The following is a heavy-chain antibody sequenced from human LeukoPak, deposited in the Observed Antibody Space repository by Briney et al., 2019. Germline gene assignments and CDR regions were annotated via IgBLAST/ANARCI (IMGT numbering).Heavy chain of an antibody. CDR2: IYTSGST. D-gene: IGHD1-26*01. J-gene: IGHJ3*02. CDR3: ARAGGSYRSYAFDI. Sequence: PSETLSLTCTLSGGSISSGSYYWSWIRQPAGKGLEWIGRIYTSGSTDYNPSLKSRVTISVDTSKNQFSLKLSSVTAADTAVYYCARAGGSYRSYAFDIWGQGTMVTVSS. V-gene: IGHV4-61*02. CDR1: GGSISSGSYY.